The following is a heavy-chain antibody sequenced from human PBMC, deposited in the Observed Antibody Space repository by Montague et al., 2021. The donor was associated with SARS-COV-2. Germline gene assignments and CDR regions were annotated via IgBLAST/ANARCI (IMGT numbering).Heavy chain of an antibody. CDR1: GGSISGYY. V-gene: IGHV4-59*01. CDR3: ARLLRSCTNGVCRTYYYYAMDV. J-gene: IGHJ6*02. Sequence: SETLSLTCTASGGSISGYYWSWIRQPPGKGLEWIGYIYYSGSTKXNPFLESRVTVSVDRSKNQVSLKLSSVTAADTAVYYCARLLRSCTNGVCRTYYYYAMDVWGQGTTVTVSS. D-gene: IGHD2-8*01. CDR2: IYYSGST.